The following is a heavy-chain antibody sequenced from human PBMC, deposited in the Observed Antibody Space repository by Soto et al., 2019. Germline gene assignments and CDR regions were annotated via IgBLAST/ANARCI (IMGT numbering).Heavy chain of an antibody. J-gene: IGHJ5*01. D-gene: IGHD5-12*01. CDR2: IYSGGST. CDR1: DLTVSSNY. Sequence: EVQLVESGGGLVQPAGSLRRSCAASDLTVSSNYMSWVRQAPGKGLEWVSLIYSGGSTYYSGSVKGRFTISRDNSKNTRYLQMNSLRAEDTAVYYCARVETDGYRTWGYGTLVIVSS. CDR3: ARVETDGYRT. V-gene: IGHV3-53*01.